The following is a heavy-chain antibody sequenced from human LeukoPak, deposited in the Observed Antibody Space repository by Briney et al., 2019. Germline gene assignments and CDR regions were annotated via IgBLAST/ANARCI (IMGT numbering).Heavy chain of an antibody. J-gene: IGHJ4*02. V-gene: IGHV4-59*01. CDR3: ARLSRDGYKVGDY. D-gene: IGHD5-24*01. CDR2: IYYSGST. CDR1: GGSISSYY. Sequence: SETLSLTCTVSGGSISSYYWSWIRQPPGKGLEWIGYIYYSGSTNYNPSLKSRVTISVDTSKNQFSLKLSSVTAADTAVYYCARLSRDGYKVGDYWGQGTLVTVSS.